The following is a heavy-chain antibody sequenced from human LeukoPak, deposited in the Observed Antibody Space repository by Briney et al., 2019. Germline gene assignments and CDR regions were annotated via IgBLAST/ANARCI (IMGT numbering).Heavy chain of an antibody. CDR2: IKQDGSEK. CDR3: ASEEKVATTKDYYYYYYMDV. D-gene: IGHD5-12*01. J-gene: IGHJ6*03. V-gene: IGHV3-7*01. Sequence: PGGSLRLSCAASGFTFSSYWMSWVRQAPGKGLEWVANIKQDGSEKYYVDSAKGRFTISRDNAKNSLYLQMNSLRAEDTAVYYCASEEKVATTKDYYYYYYMDVWGKGTTVTVSS. CDR1: GFTFSSYW.